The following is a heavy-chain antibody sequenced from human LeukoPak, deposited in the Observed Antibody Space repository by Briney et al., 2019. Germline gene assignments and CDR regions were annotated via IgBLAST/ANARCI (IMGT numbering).Heavy chain of an antibody. CDR1: GGSFSGYY. CDR2: IYYSGST. V-gene: IGHV4-59*01. CDR3: ARDSGTTGEVKFDP. D-gene: IGHD3-10*01. J-gene: IGHJ5*02. Sequence: PSETLSLTCAVYGGSFSGYYWSWIRQPPGKGLEWIGYIYYSGSTSYNPSLKSRVTISVDTSKNQFSLKLSSVTAADTAVYYCARDSGTTGEVKFDPWGQGTLVTVSS.